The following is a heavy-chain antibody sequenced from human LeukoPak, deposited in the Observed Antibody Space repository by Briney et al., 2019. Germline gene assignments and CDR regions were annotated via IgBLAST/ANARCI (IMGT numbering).Heavy chain of an antibody. Sequence: GASVKVSCKASGYTFTSYYMHWVRQAPGQGLEWMGIINPSGGSTSYAQKFQGRVTMTRDTSTSTVYMELSSLRSEDTAVYYCARVLRDYYDSSGYLDHWGQGTLVTVSS. CDR2: INPSGGST. V-gene: IGHV1-46*01. CDR3: ARVLRDYYDSSGYLDH. D-gene: IGHD3-22*01. CDR1: GYTFTSYY. J-gene: IGHJ4*02.